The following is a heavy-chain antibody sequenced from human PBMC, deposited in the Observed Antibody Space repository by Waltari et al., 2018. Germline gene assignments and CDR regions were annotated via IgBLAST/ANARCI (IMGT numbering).Heavy chain of an antibody. D-gene: IGHD6-13*01. CDR1: FTFSSYW. J-gene: IGHJ3*02. V-gene: IGHV3-74*01. CDR2: INTDGSST. Sequence: FTFSSYWMHWVRQAPGKGLVWVSRINTDGSSTSYADSVKGRFTISRDNAKNTLYLQMNSLRAEDTAVYYCARDRPVYSSSWSPPRAFDIWGQGTMVTVSS. CDR3: ARDRPVYSSSWSPPRAFDI.